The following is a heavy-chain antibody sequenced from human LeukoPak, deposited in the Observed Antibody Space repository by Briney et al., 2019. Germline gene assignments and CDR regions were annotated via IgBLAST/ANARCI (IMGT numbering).Heavy chain of an antibody. Sequence: PGGSLRLSCAASGFTVSSNYMSWVRQAPGKGLEWVANIKQDGSEKKYVDSVKGRFTISRDNAKKSLYLQVNSLRAEDTAVYHCAREGRESSGYDYWGQGTLVTVSS. CDR3: AREGRESSGYDY. V-gene: IGHV3-7*01. D-gene: IGHD3-22*01. CDR1: GFTVSSNY. J-gene: IGHJ4*02. CDR2: IKQDGSEK.